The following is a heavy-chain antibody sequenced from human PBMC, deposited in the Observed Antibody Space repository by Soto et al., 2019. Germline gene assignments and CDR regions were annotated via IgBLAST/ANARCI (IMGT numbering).Heavy chain of an antibody. Sequence: GGSLRLSCAASGFTFSSYWMSWVRQAPGKGLEWVANIKQDGSEKYYVDSVKGRFTISRDNAKNSLYLQMNSLRAEDTAVYYCARGQTSYYYYYGMDVWGQGTTVTVSS. CDR2: IKQDGSEK. J-gene: IGHJ6*02. CDR1: GFTFSSYW. CDR3: ARGQTSYYYYYGMDV. V-gene: IGHV3-7*03.